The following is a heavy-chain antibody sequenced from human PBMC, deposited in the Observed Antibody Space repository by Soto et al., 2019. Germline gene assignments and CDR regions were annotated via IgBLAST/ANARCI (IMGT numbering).Heavy chain of an antibody. V-gene: IGHV3-21*01. CDR2: ISSSSSYI. CDR3: AREYHLGYCSSTSCSDY. CDR1: GFTFSSYS. D-gene: IGHD2-2*01. Sequence: GGSLRLSCAASGFTFSSYSMNWVRQAPGKGLEWVSSISSSSSYIYYADSVKGRFTISRDNAKNSLYLQMNSLRAEDTAVYYCAREYHLGYCSSTSCSDYWGQGTLVTVSS. J-gene: IGHJ4*02.